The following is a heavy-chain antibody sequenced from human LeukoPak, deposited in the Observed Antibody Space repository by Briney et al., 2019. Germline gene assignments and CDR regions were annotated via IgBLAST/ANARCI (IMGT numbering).Heavy chain of an antibody. CDR2: IYNGGST. Sequence: GGSLRLSCAASGFTVSSSYVAWVRQAPGKGLEWLSVIYNGGSTDYGDSVKDRFTISRDNSKNTLHLQMNSLRAEDTALYYCARASQWLAFDYWGQGALVTVSS. CDR3: ARASQWLAFDY. D-gene: IGHD6-19*01. J-gene: IGHJ4*02. V-gene: IGHV3-66*01. CDR1: GFTVSSSY.